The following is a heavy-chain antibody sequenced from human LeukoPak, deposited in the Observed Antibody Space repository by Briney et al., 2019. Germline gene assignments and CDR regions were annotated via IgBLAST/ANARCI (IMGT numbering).Heavy chain of an antibody. J-gene: IGHJ4*02. V-gene: IGHV4-59*08. D-gene: IGHD5-24*01. CDR1: GGSISSHY. CDR3: ARRGRDGYNPVFDY. CDR2: IYYSGST. Sequence: SETLSLTCTVSGGSISSHYWSWIRQPPGKGLEWIGYIYYSGSTNYNPSLKSRVTISVDTSKNQFSLKLSSVTAADTAVYYCARRGRDGYNPVFDYWGQGTLVTVSS.